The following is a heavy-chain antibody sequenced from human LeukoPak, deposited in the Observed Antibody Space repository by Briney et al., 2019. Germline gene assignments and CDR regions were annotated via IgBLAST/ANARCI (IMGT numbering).Heavy chain of an antibody. D-gene: IGHD2-15*01. V-gene: IGHV3-23*01. CDR3: ARDRSWGSGYNYGMDV. CDR2: ISGSGGST. CDR1: GFAFSTYA. J-gene: IGHJ6*02. Sequence: GGSLKLSCAASGFAFSTYAMNWVRQVPGKGLEWVSGISGSGGSTYYADSVKGRFTISRDNAKNSLYLQMNSLRAEDTAVYYCARDRSWGSGYNYGMDVWGQGSTVTVSS.